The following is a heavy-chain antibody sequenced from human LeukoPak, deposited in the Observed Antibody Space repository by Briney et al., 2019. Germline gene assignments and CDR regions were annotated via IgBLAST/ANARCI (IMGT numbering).Heavy chain of an antibody. CDR1: GYTLTELS. V-gene: IGHV1-2*02. CDR3: AREFRYCSSTSCYTD. CDR2: INPNSGGT. Sequence: ASVKVSCKVSGYTLTELSMHWVRQAPGQGLEWMGWINPNSGGTNYAQKFQGRVTMTRDTSISTAYMELSRLRSDDTAVYYCAREFRYCSSTSCYTDWGQGTLVTVSS. J-gene: IGHJ4*02. D-gene: IGHD2-2*02.